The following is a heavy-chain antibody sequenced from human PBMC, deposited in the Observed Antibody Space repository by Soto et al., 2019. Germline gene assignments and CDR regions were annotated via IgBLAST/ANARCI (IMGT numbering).Heavy chain of an antibody. CDR3: ARGVRH. CDR2: IYYSGST. CDR1: GGSINSGGYY. Sequence: QVQLQESGPGLVKPSQTLSLTCTVSGGSINSGGYYWSWIRQHPGKGLEWIGSIYYSGSTYYNPCFKSRVTIAVDTSKNQFSRKLSSVTAADTAVYYCARGVRHWGQGTLVTVSS. J-gene: IGHJ4*02. V-gene: IGHV4-31*03.